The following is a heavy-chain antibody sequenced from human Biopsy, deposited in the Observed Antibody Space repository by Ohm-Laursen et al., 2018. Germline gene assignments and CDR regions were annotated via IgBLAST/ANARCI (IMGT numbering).Heavy chain of an antibody. Sequence: SETLFLPCTVSGGSISSGGSYWSWVRQCTRKGLEWIGYIFNSANTYYNPSLKNLITISGETSKNQFSLKLNSVTAADTAVYYCARGDYFDSNGYFWFDPWGQGTLVTVSS. CDR1: GGSISSGGSY. CDR2: IFNSANT. V-gene: IGHV4-31*01. CDR3: ARGDYFDSNGYFWFDP. D-gene: IGHD3-22*01. J-gene: IGHJ5*02.